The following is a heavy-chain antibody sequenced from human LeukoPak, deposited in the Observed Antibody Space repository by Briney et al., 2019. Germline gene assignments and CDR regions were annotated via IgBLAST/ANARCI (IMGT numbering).Heavy chain of an antibody. CDR3: ASSTTVTTPLTNYYYYGMDV. Sequence: PSETLSLTCAVSGVSISSGGYSWSWIRQPPGKGLEWIGYIYHSGSTYYNPSLKSRVTISVDRSKNQFSLKLSSVTAADTAVYYCASSTTVTTPLTNYYYYGMDVWGQGTTVTVSS. CDR1: GVSISSGGYS. D-gene: IGHD4-17*01. J-gene: IGHJ6*02. V-gene: IGHV4-30-2*01. CDR2: IYHSGST.